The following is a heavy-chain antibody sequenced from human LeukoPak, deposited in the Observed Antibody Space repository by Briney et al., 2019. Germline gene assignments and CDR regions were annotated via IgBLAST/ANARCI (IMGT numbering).Heavy chain of an antibody. CDR1: GGSISSYY. CDR3: ARGGWDYDILTGYYRRYFDY. D-gene: IGHD3-9*01. CDR2: IYYSGSS. V-gene: IGHV4-59*01. J-gene: IGHJ4*02. Sequence: PSETLSLTCTVSGGSISSYYWSWIRQPPGKGLEWIGYIYYSGSSNYNPSPKSRVTISVDTSKNQFSLKLSSVTAADTAVYYCARGGWDYDILTGYYRRYFDYWGQGTLVTVSS.